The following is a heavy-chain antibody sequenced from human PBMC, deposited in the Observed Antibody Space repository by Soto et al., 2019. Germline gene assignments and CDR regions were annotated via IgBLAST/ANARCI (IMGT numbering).Heavy chain of an antibody. CDR1: GFTFSTYA. CDR3: VKGYWKGDV. D-gene: IGHD1-1*01. CDR2: ISGSGGSI. J-gene: IGHJ6*02. V-gene: IGHV3-23*01. Sequence: EVQLLESGGGLVQPGGSLRLSCAASGFTFSTYAMNWVRQAPGNGLEWVSAISGSGGSIHYADSVKGRFTISRDNSKNTLYLQMNSLTDVESAVYHCVKGYWKGDVGGQGTTVSVSS.